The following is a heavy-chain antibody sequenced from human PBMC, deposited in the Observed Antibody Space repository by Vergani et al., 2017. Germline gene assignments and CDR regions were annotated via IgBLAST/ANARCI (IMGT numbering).Heavy chain of an antibody. D-gene: IGHD5-12*01. V-gene: IGHV1-2*02. CDR3: ARQKGGISGYDRNFDY. J-gene: IGHJ4*02. CDR1: GHTFTGYY. Sequence: QVQLVQSGAEVQKPGASVKVSCKASGHTFTGYYMHWVRQAPGQGLEWMGWVNPNSGGTNYAQKFQGRVTMTRDTSISTAYMELSRLRSDDTAVYYCARQKGGISGYDRNFDYWGQGTLVTVSS. CDR2: VNPNSGGT.